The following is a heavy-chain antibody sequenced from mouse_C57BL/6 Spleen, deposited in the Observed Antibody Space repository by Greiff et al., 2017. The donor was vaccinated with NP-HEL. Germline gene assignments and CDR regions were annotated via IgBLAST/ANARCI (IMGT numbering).Heavy chain of an antibody. CDR2: IDPSDSYT. Sequence: QVQLQQPGAELVMPGASVKLSCKASGYTFTSYWMHWVKQRPGQGLEWIGEIDPSDSYTNYNQKFNGKSTLTVHKSSSTAYMQLSCLTSEDSAVYYCARGLYGSSSWFAYWGQGTLVTVSA. V-gene: IGHV1-69*01. CDR3: ARGLYGSSSWFAY. D-gene: IGHD1-1*01. J-gene: IGHJ3*01. CDR1: GYTFTSYW.